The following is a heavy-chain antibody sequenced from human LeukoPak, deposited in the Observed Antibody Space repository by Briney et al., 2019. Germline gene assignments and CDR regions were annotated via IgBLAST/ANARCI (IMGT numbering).Heavy chain of an antibody. CDR3: ARDRPNYYGSDGHYYRRDGDY. Sequence: GGSLRLSCAASGFTFSIYAMSWVRQAPGKGLQWVSSITSRGESTWYVDSVKGRFTITRDNSENTLYLQMHSLRAGDTDVYYCARDRPNYYGSDGHYYRRDGDYWGRGTLVSVSS. D-gene: IGHD3-22*01. V-gene: IGHV3-23*01. CDR1: GFTFSIYA. CDR2: ITSRGEST. J-gene: IGHJ4*02.